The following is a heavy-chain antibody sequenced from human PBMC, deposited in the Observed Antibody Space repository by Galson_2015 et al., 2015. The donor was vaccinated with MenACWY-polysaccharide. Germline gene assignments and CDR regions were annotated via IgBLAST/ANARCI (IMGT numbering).Heavy chain of an antibody. D-gene: IGHD6-13*01. Sequence: SLRLSCAASGSTFSSFDMHWVCHVIGKGLEWVAAIGTGGDTYYSGSVKGRFTISRENAKNSLYLQMNGLRAGDTAVYYCAREFTGDGSSWYYWYFDLWGRGTLVTVSS. CDR3: AREFTGDGSSWYYWYFDL. V-gene: IGHV3-13*01. CDR1: GSTFSSFD. J-gene: IGHJ2*01. CDR2: IGTGGDT.